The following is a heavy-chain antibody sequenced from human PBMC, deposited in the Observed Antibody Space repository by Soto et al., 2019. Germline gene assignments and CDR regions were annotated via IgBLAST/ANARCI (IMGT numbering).Heavy chain of an antibody. CDR2: IYHSGST. V-gene: IGHV4-38-2*01. Sequence: KSSETLSLTCAVSGYSISSGYYWGWIRQPPGKGLEWIGSIYHSGSTYYNPSLKSRVTISVDTSKNQFSLKLSSVTAADTAVYYCARQLPVGATSWFDPWGQGTLVTVSS. J-gene: IGHJ5*02. CDR1: GYSISSGYY. D-gene: IGHD1-26*01. CDR3: ARQLPVGATSWFDP.